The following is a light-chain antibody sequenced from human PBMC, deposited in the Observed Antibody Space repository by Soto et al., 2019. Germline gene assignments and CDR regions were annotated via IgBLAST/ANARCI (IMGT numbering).Light chain of an antibody. J-gene: IGKJ5*01. CDR1: QSVNSK. Sequence: DIVMTQSPATLSVSPGERVTLSCRASQSVNSKVAWYQQKPGQAPRLLIYGASTRATGIPARFSGIVSGTDFALTISSLESEDFAGYYCQKYNYWPPITCGEGKRLEIK. V-gene: IGKV3-15*01. CDR2: GAS. CDR3: QKYNYWPPIT.